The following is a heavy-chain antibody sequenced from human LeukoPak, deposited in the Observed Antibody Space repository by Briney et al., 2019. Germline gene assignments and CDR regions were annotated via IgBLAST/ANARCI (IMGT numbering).Heavy chain of an antibody. V-gene: IGHV3-15*01. CDR2: IKSKTDGGTT. CDR1: GFTFSSYA. CDR3: TTDYDDRVY. J-gene: IGHJ4*02. Sequence: GGSRRLSCAASGFTFSSYAMSWVRQAPGKGLEWVGRIKSKTDGGTTDYAAPVKGRFTISRDDSKNTLYLQMNSLKTEDTAVYYCTTDYDDRVYWGQGTLVTVSS. D-gene: IGHD3-22*01.